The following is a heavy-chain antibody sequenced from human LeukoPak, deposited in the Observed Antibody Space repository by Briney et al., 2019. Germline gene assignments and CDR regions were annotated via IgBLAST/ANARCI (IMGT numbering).Heavy chain of an antibody. D-gene: IGHD3-10*01. J-gene: IGHJ4*02. CDR1: GYTLTELS. V-gene: IGHV1-24*01. Sequence: ASVKVSCKVSGYTLTELSMHWVRQAPGKGLEWMGGFDPEDGETIYAQKFQGRVTMTEDTSTDTAYMELSSLRSEDTAVYYCATTEEYSSANLYYFDYWGQGTLVTVSS. CDR3: ATTEEYSSANLYYFDY. CDR2: FDPEDGET.